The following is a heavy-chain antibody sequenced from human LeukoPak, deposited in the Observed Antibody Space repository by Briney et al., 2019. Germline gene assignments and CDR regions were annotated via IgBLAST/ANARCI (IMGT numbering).Heavy chain of an antibody. J-gene: IGHJ4*02. D-gene: IGHD3-10*01. Sequence: ASVKVSCKASGYTFTSYGISWVRQAPGQGLEWMGWINPNSGGTNYAQKFQGWVTMTRDTSISTAYMELSRLRSDDTAVYYCARGQNYYGSGSFPPTDYFDYWGQGTLVTVSS. CDR1: GYTFTSYG. CDR2: INPNSGGT. V-gene: IGHV1-2*04. CDR3: ARGQNYYGSGSFPPTDYFDY.